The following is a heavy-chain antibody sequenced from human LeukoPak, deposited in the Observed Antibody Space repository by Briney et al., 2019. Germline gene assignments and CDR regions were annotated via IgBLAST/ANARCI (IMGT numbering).Heavy chain of an antibody. CDR1: GGSINNYY. Sequence: SETLSLTCTVSGGSINNYYWSWIRQPPGKGLEWIGYIYYSGSTNYNPSLKSRVTISVDTPKNQFSLKLSSVTAADTAVYYCANGLSPWSYWGQGTLVTVSS. D-gene: IGHD3-3*01. CDR2: IYYSGST. CDR3: ANGLSPWSY. J-gene: IGHJ4*02. V-gene: IGHV4-59*08.